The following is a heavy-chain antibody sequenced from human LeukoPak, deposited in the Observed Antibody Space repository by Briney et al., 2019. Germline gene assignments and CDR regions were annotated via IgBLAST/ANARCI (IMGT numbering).Heavy chain of an antibody. CDR3: ARTGSGSR. D-gene: IGHD3-10*01. Sequence: SETLSLTCTVSGYSISSGYYWGWIRQPPGKGLEWIGSIYHSGSTYYNPSLKSRVTISVDTSKNQFSLKLSSVTAADTAVYYCARTGSGSRWGQGTLVTVSS. CDR2: IYHSGST. J-gene: IGHJ4*02. CDR1: GYSISSGYY. V-gene: IGHV4-38-2*02.